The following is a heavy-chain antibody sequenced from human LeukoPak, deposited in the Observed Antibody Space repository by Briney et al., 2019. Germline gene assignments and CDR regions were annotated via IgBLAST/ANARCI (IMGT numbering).Heavy chain of an antibody. CDR3: ARDDTHYGSSGSFYDAFDI. V-gene: IGHV3-7*01. J-gene: IGHJ3*02. CDR2: IRRYGSET. Sequence: GGSLRLSCAASGFTFCNYWMTWVRRAPGEGLEWVANIRRYGSETHYVDSVMGRFTISRDNAKNSLYLQMNSLRAEDTAVYYCARDDTHYGSSGSFYDAFDIWGQGTMVTVSS. D-gene: IGHD3-22*01. CDR1: GFTFCNYW.